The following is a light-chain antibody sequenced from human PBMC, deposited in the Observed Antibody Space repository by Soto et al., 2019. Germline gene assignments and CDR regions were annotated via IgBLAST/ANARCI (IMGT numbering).Light chain of an antibody. CDR1: SSDVGGYNY. CDR3: SSYTTSSTYV. V-gene: IGLV2-14*01. Sequence: QPASVSGSPGQSITISCTGTSSDVGGYNYVSWYQQHPGKAPKLMICDVSDRPSGISNRFSGSKSGNTASLTISGLQAEDEADYYCSSYTTSSTYVFGTGTKLTVL. CDR2: DVS. J-gene: IGLJ1*01.